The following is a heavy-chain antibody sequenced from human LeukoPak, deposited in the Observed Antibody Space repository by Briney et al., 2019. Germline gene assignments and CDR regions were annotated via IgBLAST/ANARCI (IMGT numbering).Heavy chain of an antibody. V-gene: IGHV3-23*01. CDR1: GFTFSNSA. CDR3: ATFRGDGYNLGFDN. J-gene: IGHJ4*02. D-gene: IGHD5-24*01. CDR2: ISDGGDAT. Sequence: PGGSLRLSCAASGFTFSNSAMSWVRQAPGKDLEWVSGISDGGDATYYADSVKGRFSVSRDNSKNTLYLHMNSLTVEDTAVYFCATFRGDGYNLGFDNWGQGTLVTVSS.